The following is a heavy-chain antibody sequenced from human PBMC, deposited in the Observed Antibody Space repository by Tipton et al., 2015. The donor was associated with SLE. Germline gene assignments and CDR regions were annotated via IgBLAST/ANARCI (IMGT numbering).Heavy chain of an antibody. CDR2: IQQEENEK. CDR1: GFTFSSYW. V-gene: IGHV3-7*01. Sequence: GSLRLSCAAPGFTFSSYWMSWVRQAPGKGLEWVANIQQEENEKSYVDSVKGRFTISRDNAKNSLYLQMNSLRAEDTAVYYCARDRGWVCSGGACHTYYFDYWGQGTLVTVSS. D-gene: IGHD2-15*01. J-gene: IGHJ4*02. CDR3: ARDRGWVCSGGACHTYYFDY.